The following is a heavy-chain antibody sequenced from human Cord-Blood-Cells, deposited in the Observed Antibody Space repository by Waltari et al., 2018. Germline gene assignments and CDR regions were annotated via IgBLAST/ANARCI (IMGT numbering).Heavy chain of an antibody. CDR3: AHSPLGYCSSTSCYAFDI. V-gene: IGHV2-5*01. J-gene: IGHJ3*02. D-gene: IGHD2-2*01. CDR1: GISLSTRGVG. CDR2: IYWNDDK. Sequence: QITSKESGPTLVKPTQTLTLPCTFSGISLSTRGVGVVWIRQPPGKDLEWLALIYWNDDKRYSPSLKSRLTITKDTSKNQVVLTMTNMDPVDTATYYCAHSPLGYCSSTSCYAFDIWGQGTMVTVSS.